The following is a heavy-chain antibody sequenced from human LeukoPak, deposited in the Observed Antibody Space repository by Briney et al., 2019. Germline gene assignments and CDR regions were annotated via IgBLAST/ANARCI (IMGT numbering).Heavy chain of an antibody. CDR3: ARGYSTVQQFDY. CDR1: GGTFSSYA. J-gene: IGHJ4*02. CDR2: IIPIFGTA. D-gene: IGHD4-17*01. V-gene: IGHV1-69*01. Sequence: GASVKVSFKASGGTFSSYAISWVRQAPGQGLEWMGGIIPIFGTANYAQKFQGRVTITADESTSTAYMELSSLRSEDTAVYYCARGYSTVQQFDYWGQGTLVTASS.